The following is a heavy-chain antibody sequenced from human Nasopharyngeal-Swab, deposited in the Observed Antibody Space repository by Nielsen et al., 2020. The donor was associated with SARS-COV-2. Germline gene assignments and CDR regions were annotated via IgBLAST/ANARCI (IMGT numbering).Heavy chain of an antibody. CDR3: ARVRREYCSSTSCYTGYYYYMDV. Sequence: ASVKVSCKASGYTFTSYGISWVRQAPGQGLEWMGWISAYNGNTNYAQKLQGRVTMTTDTSTSTAYMELRSLRSDDTAVYCCARVRREYCSSTSCYTGYYYYMDVWGKGTTVTVSS. CDR1: GYTFTSYG. D-gene: IGHD2-2*02. V-gene: IGHV1-18*04. CDR2: ISAYNGNT. J-gene: IGHJ6*03.